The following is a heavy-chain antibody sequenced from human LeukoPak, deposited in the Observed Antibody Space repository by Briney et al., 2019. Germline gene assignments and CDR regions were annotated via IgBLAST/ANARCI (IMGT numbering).Heavy chain of an antibody. Sequence: SETLSLTCAVSGGSISSGGYSWSWLRQPPGKGLEWIGYIYHSGSTYYNPSLKSRVTISADRSKNQFSLKLSSVTAADTAVYYCARAYDSRGDAFDIWGQGTMVTVSS. CDR3: ARAYDSRGDAFDI. CDR1: GGSISSGGYS. V-gene: IGHV4-30-2*01. CDR2: IYHSGST. J-gene: IGHJ3*02. D-gene: IGHD3-22*01.